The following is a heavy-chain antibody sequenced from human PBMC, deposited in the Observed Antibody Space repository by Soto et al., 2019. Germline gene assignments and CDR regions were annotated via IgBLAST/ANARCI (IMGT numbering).Heavy chain of an antibody. V-gene: IGHV5-10-1*01. CDR3: ASSSRSRKAGDYYFDY. J-gene: IGHJ4*02. CDR2: IDPGDSYT. D-gene: IGHD3-10*01. CDR1: GYSFTSYW. Sequence: EVQLVQSGAEVKKPGESLRISCKGSGYSFTSYWITWVRQMPEKGLEWMGKIDPGDSYTSYSPSFQGHVTVSADRSISTAYLQWSSLKAADTAMYYCASSSRSRKAGDYYFDYGGQGTLVTVSS.